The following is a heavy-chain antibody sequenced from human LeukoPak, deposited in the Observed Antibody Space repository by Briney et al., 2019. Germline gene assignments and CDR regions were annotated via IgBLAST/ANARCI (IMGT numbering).Heavy chain of an antibody. CDR2: INPSGGST. J-gene: IGHJ3*02. CDR3: ARVRDGYNDAYDI. CDR1: IYTFSNYG. Sequence: GASVKVSCRASIYTFSNYGFNWVRQAPGQGLEWMGIINPSGGSTNYAQNFQGRVTMTRDTSTSTVYMELSSLRSEDTAVYYCARVRDGYNDAYDIWGQGTMVTVPS. V-gene: IGHV1-46*01. D-gene: IGHD5-24*01.